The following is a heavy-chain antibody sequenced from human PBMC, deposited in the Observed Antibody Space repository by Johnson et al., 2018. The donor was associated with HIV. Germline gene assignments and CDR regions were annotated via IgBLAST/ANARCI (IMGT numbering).Heavy chain of an antibody. CDR1: GFAFRTYW. V-gene: IGHV3-74*02. D-gene: IGHD7-27*01. J-gene: IGHJ3*02. CDR2: IYNDGSRT. Sequence: VQLVESGGGVVQPGRSLRLSCAASGFAFRTYWMVWVRQVPGKRPVWVARIYNDGSRTNYADSVRGRFTISRDHAKYTLYLQMNSLRAEDTAVYYCARPRTGSDAFDIWGQGTMVTVSS. CDR3: ARPRTGSDAFDI.